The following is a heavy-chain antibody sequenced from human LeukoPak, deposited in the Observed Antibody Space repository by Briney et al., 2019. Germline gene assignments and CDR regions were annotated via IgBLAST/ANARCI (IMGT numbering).Heavy chain of an antibody. V-gene: IGHV7-4-1*02. CDR3: AREDGYCSGGSCYGFDP. D-gene: IGHD2-15*01. J-gene: IGHJ5*02. CDR2: INTNTGNP. Sequence: ASVKVSCKASGYTFTSYGISWVRQAPGQGLEWMGWINTNTGNPTYAQGFTGRFVFSLDTSVTTTYLQISSLKAEDTAVYYCAREDGYCSGGSCYGFDPWGQGTLVTVSS. CDR1: GYTFTSYG.